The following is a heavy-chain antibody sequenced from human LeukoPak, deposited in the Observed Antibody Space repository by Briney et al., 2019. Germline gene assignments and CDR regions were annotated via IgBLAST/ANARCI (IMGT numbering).Heavy chain of an antibody. Sequence: GGSLRLSCAASGFTFSTYTMNWVRQAPGKGLEWVSSISVSSSYIYYAGSVKGRSTISRDNAKNSLYLQMNSLRVEDTAVYFCTRDGKDCSSTSCSADYWGQGTLVTVSS. CDR3: TRDGKDCSSTSCSADY. J-gene: IGHJ4*02. CDR1: GFTFSTYT. D-gene: IGHD2-2*01. V-gene: IGHV3-21*01. CDR2: ISVSSSYI.